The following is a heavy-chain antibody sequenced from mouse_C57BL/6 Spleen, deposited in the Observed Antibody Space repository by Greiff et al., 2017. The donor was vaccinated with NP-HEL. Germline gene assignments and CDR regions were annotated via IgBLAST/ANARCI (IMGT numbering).Heavy chain of an antibody. CDR1: GYTFTSYW. D-gene: IGHD1-1*01. V-gene: IGHV1-72*01. CDR3: ARGGRDGSSPYYYAMDY. J-gene: IGHJ4*01. Sequence: QVQLQQPGAELVKPGASVKLSCKASGYTFTSYWMHWVKQRPGRGLEWIGRIDPNSGGTKYNEKFKSKATLTVDKPSSTAYLPLSRLTSEDSAVYYGARGGRDGSSPYYYAMDYWGQGTSVTVSS. CDR2: IDPNSGGT.